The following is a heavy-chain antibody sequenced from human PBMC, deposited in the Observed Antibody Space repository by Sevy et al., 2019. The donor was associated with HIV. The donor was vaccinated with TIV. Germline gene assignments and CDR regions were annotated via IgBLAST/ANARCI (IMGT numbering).Heavy chain of an antibody. CDR3: TRGEVQLWPSEFDY. Sequence: SETLSLTCTVSGDSISSYYWSWIRQPAGKGLEWIGRIYTSGRTNYNPSLKSRVTMSVDTSKNQFSLKLRSVTAADTAVYSCTRGEVQLWPSEFDYWGQGTLVTVSS. CDR2: IYTSGRT. D-gene: IGHD1-1*01. V-gene: IGHV4-4*07. CDR1: GDSISSYY. J-gene: IGHJ4*02.